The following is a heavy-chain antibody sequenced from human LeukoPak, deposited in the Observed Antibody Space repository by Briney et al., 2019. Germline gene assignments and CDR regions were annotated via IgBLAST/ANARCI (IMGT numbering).Heavy chain of an antibody. J-gene: IGHJ4*02. CDR2: IYSGGST. Sequence: PGGSLRLSCAASGFTVSSNYMSWVRQAPGKGLEWVSVIYSGGSTYYADSVKGRFTISRDNSKNTLYLQMSSLRAEDTAVYYCAGNDLAVAGTAFDYWGQGTLVTVSS. CDR3: AGNDLAVAGTAFDY. D-gene: IGHD6-19*01. V-gene: IGHV3-53*01. CDR1: GFTVSSNY.